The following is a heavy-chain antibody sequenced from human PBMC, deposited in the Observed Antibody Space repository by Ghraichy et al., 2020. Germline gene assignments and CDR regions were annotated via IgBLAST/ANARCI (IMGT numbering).Heavy chain of an antibody. J-gene: IGHJ4*02. V-gene: IGHV3-64*01. CDR3: ARDRAGFTGTPDH. D-gene: IGHD1-7*01. CDR2: ISSRGTTT. Sequence: GSLRLSCVASGFTFRSYAMHWVRQAPGKGLDYVSVISSRGTTTYYASSVKGRFTISRDNSKNTLYLQMGSLRAEDMAVYYCARDRAGFTGTPDHWGQGTLVTVAS. CDR1: GFTFRSYA.